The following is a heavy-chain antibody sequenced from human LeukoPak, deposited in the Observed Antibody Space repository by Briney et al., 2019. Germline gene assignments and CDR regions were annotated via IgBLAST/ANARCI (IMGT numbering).Heavy chain of an antibody. CDR1: GFTFSSYG. D-gene: IGHD5-18*01. V-gene: IGHV3-33*01. CDR3: ARDSNPYVDTDSPIFGYYYYGMDV. Sequence: TGGSLRLSCAASGFTFSSYGMHWVRQAPGKGLEWVAVIWYDGSNKYYADSVKGRFTISRDNSKNTLYLQMNSLRAEDTAVYYCARDSNPYVDTDSPIFGYYYYGMDVWGQGTTVTVSS. J-gene: IGHJ6*02. CDR2: IWYDGSNK.